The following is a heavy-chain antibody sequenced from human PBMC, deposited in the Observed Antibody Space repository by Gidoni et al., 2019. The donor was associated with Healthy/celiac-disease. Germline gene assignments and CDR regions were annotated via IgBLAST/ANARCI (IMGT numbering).Heavy chain of an antibody. J-gene: IGHJ4*02. CDR2: IDPSDSYT. D-gene: IGHD1-20*01. Sequence: EVQLVQSGAEVKKPGESLRSSCKGSGYSFTSDWISWVRQMPGKGLEWMGRIDPSDSYTNYSPSFQGHVTISADKSISTAYLQWSSLKASDTAMYYCARRLIGITGTGAFDYWGQGTLVTVSS. CDR3: ARRLIGITGTGAFDY. V-gene: IGHV5-10-1*03. CDR1: GYSFTSDW.